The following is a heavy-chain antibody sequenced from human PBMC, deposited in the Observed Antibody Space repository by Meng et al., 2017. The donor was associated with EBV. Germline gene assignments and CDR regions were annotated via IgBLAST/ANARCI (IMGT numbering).Heavy chain of an antibody. Sequence: VQLGDCVGGLVPPGVHLQLSCAASGFTFSGFAMHWVRQVSGKGLEWVGRIRSKANSYATAYAASVKGRFTISRDDSKNTAYLQMNSLKTEDTAVYYCTRLDGSYIYYWGQGTLVTVSS. V-gene: IGHV3-73*02. CDR3: TRLDGSYIYY. J-gene: IGHJ4*02. CDR1: GFTFSGFA. CDR2: IRSKANSYAT. D-gene: IGHD1-26*01.